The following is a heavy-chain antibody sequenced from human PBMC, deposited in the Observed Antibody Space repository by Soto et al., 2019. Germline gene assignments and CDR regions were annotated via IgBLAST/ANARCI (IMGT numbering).Heavy chain of an antibody. CDR2: VDSSGTA. J-gene: IGHJ4*02. D-gene: IGHD5-18*01. V-gene: IGHV4-59*12. CDR3: ARADTAMTTPFDY. Sequence: QVQLQESGPGLVKPPETLSLTCTVSGGSISNFYWSWIRQPPGKGREWIGYVDSSGTANYNPSLRSRVSTSVETSKNQWSLKVTSVTAADTAMYYCARADTAMTTPFDYWGQGTLVTVSS. CDR1: GGSISNFY.